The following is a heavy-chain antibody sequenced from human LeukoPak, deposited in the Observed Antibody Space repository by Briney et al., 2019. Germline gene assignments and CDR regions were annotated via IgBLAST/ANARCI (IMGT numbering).Heavy chain of an antibody. Sequence: ASVKVSCKASGGTFSSYAISWVRQAPGQGLEWMGRIIPILGIANHAQKFQGRVTITADKSTSTAYMELSSLRSEDTAVYYCAREGFYYYDSSGYFLGGVDYWGQGTLVTVSS. J-gene: IGHJ4*02. CDR1: GGTFSSYA. CDR3: AREGFYYYDSSGYFLGGVDY. D-gene: IGHD3-22*01. V-gene: IGHV1-69*04. CDR2: IIPILGIA.